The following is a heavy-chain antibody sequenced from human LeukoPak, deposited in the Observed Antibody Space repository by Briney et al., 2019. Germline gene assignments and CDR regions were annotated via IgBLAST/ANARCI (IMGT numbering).Heavy chain of an antibody. V-gene: IGHV3-21*01. CDR1: GFIFSSYS. CDR3: AGWVGVRFDY. Sequence: GGSLRLSCAASGFIFSSYSMNWVRQAPGKWLEWVSSISSSSSYIYYADSVKGRFTISRDNAKNSLYLQMNSLRAEDTAVYYCAGWVGVRFDYWGQGTLVTVSS. CDR2: ISSSSSYI. J-gene: IGHJ4*02. D-gene: IGHD3-16*01.